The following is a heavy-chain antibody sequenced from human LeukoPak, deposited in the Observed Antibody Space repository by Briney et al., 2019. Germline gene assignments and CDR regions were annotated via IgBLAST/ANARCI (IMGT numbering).Heavy chain of an antibody. Sequence: PSETLSLTCAVYGGSFSGYYWSWIRQPPGKGLEWMGEINHSGSTNYNPSLKSRVTISVDASKNQFSLKLSSVTAADTAVYYCARGRGYCGGDCYWAYYYYYMDVWGKGTTVTVSS. J-gene: IGHJ6*03. CDR2: INHSGST. V-gene: IGHV4-34*01. CDR1: GGSFSGYY. D-gene: IGHD2-21*01. CDR3: ARGRGYCGGDCYWAYYYYYMDV.